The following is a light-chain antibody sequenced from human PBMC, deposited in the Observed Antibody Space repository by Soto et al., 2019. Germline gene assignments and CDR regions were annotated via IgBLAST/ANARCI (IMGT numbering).Light chain of an antibody. CDR2: ENN. Sequence: QSVLTQPPSVSEAPGQRVTISCTGSSSNIGAGYEAHWYQQVPGTAPKLLIYENNNRPSGVPDRFSGSKSGTSASLAVTGLLAEDEAEYYCRSYYSSLRGYFFGAGTKVTVL. V-gene: IGLV1-40*01. CDR1: SSNIGAGYE. CDR3: RSYYSSLRGYF. J-gene: IGLJ1*01.